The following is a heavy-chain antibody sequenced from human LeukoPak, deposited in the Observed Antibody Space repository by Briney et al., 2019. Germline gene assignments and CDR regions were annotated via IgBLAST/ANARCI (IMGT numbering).Heavy chain of an antibody. CDR2: IYPDDSET. D-gene: IGHD3-9*01. V-gene: IGHV5-51*01. Sequence: GESLKISCKGFGYKFSNYWIGWVRQRPGKGLEWMTIIYPDDSETRYSPSFQGQVTISADKSISTAYLQWSSLKASDTAMYYCARAAVRLRYFDWLPDYMDVWGKGTTVTISS. J-gene: IGHJ6*03. CDR3: ARAAVRLRYFDWLPDYMDV. CDR1: GYKFSNYW.